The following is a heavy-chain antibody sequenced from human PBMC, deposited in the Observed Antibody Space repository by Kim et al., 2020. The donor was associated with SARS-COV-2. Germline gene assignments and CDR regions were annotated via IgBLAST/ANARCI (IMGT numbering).Heavy chain of an antibody. CDR2: IDLGDSYA. Sequence: GESLKISCKGSGYSFTSYWISWVRQMPGKGLEWMGRIDLGDSYAKYSTSFQGHVTISADKSISTAYLQWSSLKASDTAMYYCARHGHEYSTSSYYYYGMDVWGLGTTVTVSS. D-gene: IGHD6-6*01. V-gene: IGHV5-10-1*01. CDR3: ARHGHEYSTSSYYYYGMDV. CDR1: GYSFTSYW. J-gene: IGHJ6*02.